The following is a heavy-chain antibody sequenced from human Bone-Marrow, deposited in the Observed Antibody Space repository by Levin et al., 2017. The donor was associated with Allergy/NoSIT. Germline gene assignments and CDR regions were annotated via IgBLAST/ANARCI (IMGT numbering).Heavy chain of an antibody. CDR1: GFTFSSYA. CDR2: ISGSGGST. V-gene: IGHV3-23*01. J-gene: IGHJ4*02. Sequence: QAGGSLRLSCAASGFTFSSYAMSWVRQAPGKGLEWVSAISGSGGSTYYADSVKGRFTISRDNSKNTLYLQMNSLRAEDTAVYYCANINSGGSYYSVRNDYWGQGTLVTVSS. D-gene: IGHD1-26*01. CDR3: ANINSGGSYYSVRNDY.